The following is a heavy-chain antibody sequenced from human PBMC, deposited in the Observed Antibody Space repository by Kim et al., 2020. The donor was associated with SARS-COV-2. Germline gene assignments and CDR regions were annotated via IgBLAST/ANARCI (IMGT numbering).Heavy chain of an antibody. V-gene: IGHV3-48*03. CDR3: ARDGLPGGGGNWFDP. D-gene: IGHD3-16*01. CDR2: ISRSGSDI. CDR1: GFTFNNYE. Sequence: GGSLRLSCAASGFTFNNYEMNWVRQAPGKGLEWVSYISRSGSDIYYADSVKGRFTISRDNAKNSLYLQMNSLRAEDTAFYYCARDGLPGGGGNWFDPWCQGTLVTVSS. J-gene: IGHJ5*02.